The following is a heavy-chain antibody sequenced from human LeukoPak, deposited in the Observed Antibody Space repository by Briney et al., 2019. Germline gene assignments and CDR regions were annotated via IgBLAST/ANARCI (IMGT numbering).Heavy chain of an antibody. J-gene: IGHJ4*02. CDR3: ATRPLYGSGSKIDY. CDR1: GYIFTSYY. CDR2: ISPSGSST. Sequence: ASVKVSCKASGYIFTSYYMYWVRQAPGQGLEWIGIISPSGSSTTYAQKFQGRVTMTRDMSASTVYMELSSLRSEDTAVYYCATRPLYGSGSKIDYWGQGTLVTVSS. V-gene: IGHV1-46*01. D-gene: IGHD3-10*01.